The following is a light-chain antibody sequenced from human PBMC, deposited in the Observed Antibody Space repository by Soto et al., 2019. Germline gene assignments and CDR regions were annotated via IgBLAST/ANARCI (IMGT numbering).Light chain of an antibody. CDR2: DAS. V-gene: IGKV1-33*01. CDR1: QDISNY. CDR3: QQYDNLLTIT. J-gene: IGKJ5*01. Sequence: DIQMTQSPSSLSASVGDRVTITCQASQDISNYLNRYQQKPGKAPKLLIYDASNLETGVPSRFSGSGSGTDFTFTISSLQPEDIEKYYCQQYDNLLTITFGQGTRLEIK.